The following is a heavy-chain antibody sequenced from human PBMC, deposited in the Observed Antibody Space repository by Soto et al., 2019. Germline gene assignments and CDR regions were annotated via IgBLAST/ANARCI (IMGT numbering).Heavy chain of an antibody. Sequence: EVQLVESGGGLVQPGGSLRLSCAASGFTFSGSWMHWVRQAPGKGLVWVSRINGDGSGTSYADFVKGRFTISRDDAKHTFFLQINGLRAEDTAVYYCARGICGSWRANDYWGQGTLVTGSS. D-gene: IGHD3-10*01. CDR1: GFTFSGSW. J-gene: IGHJ4*02. CDR2: INGDGSGT. V-gene: IGHV3-74*01. CDR3: ARGICGSWRANDY.